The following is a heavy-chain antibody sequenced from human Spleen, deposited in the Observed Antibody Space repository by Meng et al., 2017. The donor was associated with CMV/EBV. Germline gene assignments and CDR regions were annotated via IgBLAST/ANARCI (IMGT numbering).Heavy chain of an antibody. CDR3: TIGVVENCGGGCYKDYFDY. V-gene: IGHV1-2*02. CDR1: GYTFTAFY. J-gene: IGHJ4*02. D-gene: IGHD2-21*01. CDR2: INPYSGDT. Sequence: ASVKVSCKASGYTFTAFYIHWVRQAPGQGLEWMGWINPYSGDTNYVQKFQDRVTMTRDTSISTAYMELSSLRSEDTAVYYCTIGVVENCGGGCYKDYFDYWGQGTLVTVSS.